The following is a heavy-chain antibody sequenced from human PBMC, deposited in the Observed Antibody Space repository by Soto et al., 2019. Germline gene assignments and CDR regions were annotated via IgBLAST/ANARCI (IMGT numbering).Heavy chain of an antibody. CDR3: ARSGLALPYSASHWFDP. J-gene: IGHJ5*02. D-gene: IGHD3-22*01. Sequence: GGSLRLSCAASGFTFSTYAMTWVRQAPGKGLEWVSTISGSGGNTFYADSVKGRFTISRDFSKNTLYLQVDSLRAEDTAVYYCARSGLALPYSASHWFDPWGHGTLVTVSS. CDR1: GFTFSTYA. V-gene: IGHV3-23*01. CDR2: ISGSGGNT.